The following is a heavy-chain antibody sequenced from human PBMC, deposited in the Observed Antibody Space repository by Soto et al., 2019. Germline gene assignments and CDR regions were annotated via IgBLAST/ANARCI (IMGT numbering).Heavy chain of an antibody. D-gene: IGHD2-8*01. Sequence: GGSLRLSCAASGFTFSTFAMHWVRQAPGRGLEWVAVISYDGSNKYYADSVKGRFTISRDNSKNTLYLQVNSLRAEDTAVYYCAKDSGGIVLMVYDRGCDYWGQGTLVTVSS. V-gene: IGHV3-30*18. CDR3: AKDSGGIVLMVYDRGCDY. CDR1: GFTFSTFA. CDR2: ISYDGSNK. J-gene: IGHJ4*02.